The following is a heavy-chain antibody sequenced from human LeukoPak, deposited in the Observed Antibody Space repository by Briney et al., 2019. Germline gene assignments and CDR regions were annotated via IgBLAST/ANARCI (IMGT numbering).Heavy chain of an antibody. CDR3: ARDLGIAGTTHAFDI. CDR2: IYGGGPT. V-gene: IGHV3-53*01. D-gene: IGHD1-14*01. Sequence: GGSLKLSCAASGFTVSRNYMSWVRQAPGRGLECVSVIYGGGPTYYADSVKGRFTISRDTSKNTLYLQMNSLRAEDTAVYFCARDLGIAGTTHAFDIWGQGTTVTVSS. CDR1: GFTVSRNY. J-gene: IGHJ3*02.